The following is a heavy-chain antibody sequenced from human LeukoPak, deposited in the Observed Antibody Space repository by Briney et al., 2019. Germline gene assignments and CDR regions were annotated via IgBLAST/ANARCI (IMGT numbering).Heavy chain of an antibody. CDR3: AREGDYSTDDYYYGMDV. CDR2: IKEDGSER. CDR1: AFIFSGHW. J-gene: IGHJ6*02. D-gene: IGHD4-11*01. V-gene: IGHV3-7*03. Sequence: PGGSLRLSCEGSAFIFSGHWMNWVRQTPGKGLEWVASIKEDGSERQYVDSVKGRFSISRDNTKGSLFLQLNSLRAEDTAVYYCAREGDYSTDDYYYGMDVWGQGTTVTVSS.